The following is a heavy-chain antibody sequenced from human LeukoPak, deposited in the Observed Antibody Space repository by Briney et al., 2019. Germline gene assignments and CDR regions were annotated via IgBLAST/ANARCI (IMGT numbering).Heavy chain of an antibody. CDR3: ARVADLWWYSSSGHFDY. Sequence: SETLSLTCAVYGGSFSGYYWSWIRQPPGKGLEWIGEINHSGSTNYNPSLKSRVTISVDTSKNQFSLKLSSVTAADTAVYYCARVADLWWYSSSGHFDYWGQGTLVTVSS. CDR2: INHSGST. D-gene: IGHD6-6*01. V-gene: IGHV4-34*01. CDR1: GGSFSGYY. J-gene: IGHJ4*02.